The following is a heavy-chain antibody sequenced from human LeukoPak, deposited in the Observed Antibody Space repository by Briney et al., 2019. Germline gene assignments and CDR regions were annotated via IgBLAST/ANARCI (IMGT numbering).Heavy chain of an antibody. J-gene: IGHJ3*02. Sequence: PGGSLRLSCVASGFTFDEYAMHWVRQAPGKGLEWVSGISWNSLRIGYADSVEGRFIISRDNAKNSLYLQMNSLRAEDTAVYYCARDSSPRISGSTWYYDAFDIWGQGTMVTVSS. D-gene: IGHD6-13*01. CDR2: ISWNSLRI. CDR1: GFTFDEYA. CDR3: ARDSSPRISGSTWYYDAFDI. V-gene: IGHV3-9*01.